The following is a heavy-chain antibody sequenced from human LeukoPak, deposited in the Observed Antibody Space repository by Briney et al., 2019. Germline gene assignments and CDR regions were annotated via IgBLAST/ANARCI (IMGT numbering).Heavy chain of an antibody. Sequence: SETLSLTCTVSGYSISSGYYWGWIRQPPGKGLEWIGSIYHSGSTYYNPSLKSRVTISVDTSKNQFSLKLSSVTAADTAVYYCARLGYDILTGYYYFDYWGQGTLVTVSS. CDR2: IYHSGST. J-gene: IGHJ4*02. D-gene: IGHD3-9*01. CDR3: ARLGYDILTGYYYFDY. CDR1: GYSISSGYY. V-gene: IGHV4-38-2*02.